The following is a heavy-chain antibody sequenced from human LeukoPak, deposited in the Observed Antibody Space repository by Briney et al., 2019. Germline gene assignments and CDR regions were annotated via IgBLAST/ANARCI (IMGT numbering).Heavy chain of an antibody. CDR3: ARDREDIVVVPAAMTGGYYYYYGMDV. CDR1: GYSFTGFY. J-gene: IGHJ6*02. V-gene: IGHV1-2*02. CDR2: INPNSGGT. Sequence: ASVKVSCKASGYSFTGFYMHWVRQAPGQGLEWMGWINPNSGGTIYAQKFQGRVTMTRDTSISTAYMELSRLRSDDTAVYYCARDREDIVVVPAAMTGGYYYYYGMDVWGQGTTVTVSS. D-gene: IGHD2-2*01.